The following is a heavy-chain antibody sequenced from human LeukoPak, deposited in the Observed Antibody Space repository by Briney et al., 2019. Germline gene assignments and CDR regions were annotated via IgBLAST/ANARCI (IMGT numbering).Heavy chain of an antibody. CDR3: ARGSSISANNFDY. V-gene: IGHV3-48*04. D-gene: IGHD6-6*01. J-gene: IGHJ4*02. CDR1: GFTFSSYS. Sequence: GGSLRLSCAASGFTFSSYSMNWVRQAPGKGLEWVSYISSSSSTIYYADSVKGRFTISRDNAKNSLYLQMNSLRAEDTAVYYCARGSSISANNFDYWGQGTLVTVSS. CDR2: ISSSSSTI.